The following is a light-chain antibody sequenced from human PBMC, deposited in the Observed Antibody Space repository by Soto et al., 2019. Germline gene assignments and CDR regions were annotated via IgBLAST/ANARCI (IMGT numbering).Light chain of an antibody. V-gene: IGKV1-5*01. Sequence: DIQMTQSPSTLSASVGDRVTITCRASQSISSWLAWYQQKPGKAPKLLIYDASSLESGVPSRFSGSGSGTEFTLTITSLQPDDVGTDHYQQYNSYPWTFGEGTKVEIK. CDR2: DAS. J-gene: IGKJ1*01. CDR1: QSISSW. CDR3: QQYNSYPWT.